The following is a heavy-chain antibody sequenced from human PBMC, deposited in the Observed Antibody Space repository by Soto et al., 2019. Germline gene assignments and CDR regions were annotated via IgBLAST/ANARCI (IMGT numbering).Heavy chain of an antibody. CDR3: ARSVFP. CDR1: GGSITSGGYY. V-gene: IGHV4-31*03. CDR2: IYYSGFT. Sequence: QVQLQESGPGLVKPSQTLSLTCTVSGGSITSGGYYWSWIRQHPGKGPEWIGYIYYSGFTYYNPSLMRRVTQSVDTSKNQCSLKLSSVTAADTAVYYCARSVFPWGQGTLVTVSS. J-gene: IGHJ5*02.